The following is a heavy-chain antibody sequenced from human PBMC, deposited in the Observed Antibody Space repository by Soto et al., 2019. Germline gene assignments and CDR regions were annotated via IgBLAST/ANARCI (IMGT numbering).Heavy chain of an antibody. CDR1: GFTFINYA. Sequence: QVQLVESGGGVVPPGRSLRLSCAASGFTFINYAMHWVRQAPGKGLEWVAVISYDGSNKYYADSVKGRFTISRDNSKNTMYLQMNSLSAEDTAVYHCARDQVKGTMTILWGQGTLVTVSS. J-gene: IGHJ4*02. CDR3: ARDQVKGTMTIL. V-gene: IGHV3-30-3*01. CDR2: ISYDGSNK. D-gene: IGHD4-17*01.